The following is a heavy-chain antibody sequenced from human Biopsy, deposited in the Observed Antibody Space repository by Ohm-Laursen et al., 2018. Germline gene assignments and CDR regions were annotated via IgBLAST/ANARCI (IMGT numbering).Heavy chain of an antibody. CDR3: ARVAGGYAYYYGMDV. J-gene: IGHJ6*02. CDR2: IYYDGIT. Sequence: SQTLSLTCAVSGYSVTNDYYWGWIRQPPGKGLEWIGNIYYDGITYYTPSLKSGVALSVDTSKNQFSLRLTSVTAADTAVYYCARVAGGYAYYYGMDVWGQGTTVMVSS. D-gene: IGHD5-12*01. CDR1: GYSVTNDYY. V-gene: IGHV4-38-2*01.